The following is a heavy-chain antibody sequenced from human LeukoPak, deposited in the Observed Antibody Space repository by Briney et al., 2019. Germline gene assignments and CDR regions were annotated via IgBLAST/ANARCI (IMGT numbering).Heavy chain of an antibody. Sequence: SETLSLTCTVSGGSISSSSYCWGWIRQPPGKGLKWIGSIYYSGSTYYNPSLKSRVTISVDTSKNQFSLKLSSVTAADTAVYYCARTVMRYCGGDCYSLGRPYFDYWGQGTLVTVSS. J-gene: IGHJ4*02. D-gene: IGHD2-21*02. CDR2: IYYSGST. CDR3: ARTVMRYCGGDCYSLGRPYFDY. V-gene: IGHV4-39*07. CDR1: GGSISSSSYC.